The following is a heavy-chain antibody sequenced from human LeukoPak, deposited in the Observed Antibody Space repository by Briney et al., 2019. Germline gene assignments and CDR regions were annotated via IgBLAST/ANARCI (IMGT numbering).Heavy chain of an antibody. CDR1: GFIFSNYW. Sequence: GGSLRLSCAASGFIFSNYWMHWVRQAPGKGLVWVSRINTDGSSTSYADSVKGRFTISRDNAKNTLYLQMNSLRAEDTAVYYCATQGYYYYYMDVWGKGTTVTVSS. CDR2: INTDGSST. J-gene: IGHJ6*03. V-gene: IGHV3-74*01. CDR3: ATQGYYYYYMDV.